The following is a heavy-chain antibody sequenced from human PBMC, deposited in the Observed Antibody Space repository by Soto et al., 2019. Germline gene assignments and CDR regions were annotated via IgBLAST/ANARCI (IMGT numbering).Heavy chain of an antibody. Sequence: SETLSLTCTVSGGSVSNSNYYWGWIRQSPGKGLEWIGSVYYRGRSYSKSSVKSRVTISVDTSKNQFSLNLNSVTASDTAVYYCASQRNSVLTQAYFDYWGPGALVTVYS. D-gene: IGHD2-8*01. J-gene: IGHJ4*02. CDR2: VYYRGRS. CDR1: GGSVSNSNYY. CDR3: ASQRNSVLTQAYFDY. V-gene: IGHV4-39*01.